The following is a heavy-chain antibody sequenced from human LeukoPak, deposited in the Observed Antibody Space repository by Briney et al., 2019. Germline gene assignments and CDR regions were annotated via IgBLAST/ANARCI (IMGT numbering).Heavy chain of an antibody. D-gene: IGHD2-2*01. CDR2: ISSSGSTI. CDR3: ERDTGDIAVVPAAMGFFDY. Sequence: GGSLRLSCAASGFTFSIYEMNWVREAPGKGLEWVSYISSSGSTIYYADSVKGRFTISRDNAKNSLYLQMNSLRAEDTAVYYCERDTGDIAVVPAAMGFFDYWGQGTLVTVSS. J-gene: IGHJ4*02. CDR1: GFTFSIYE. V-gene: IGHV3-48*03.